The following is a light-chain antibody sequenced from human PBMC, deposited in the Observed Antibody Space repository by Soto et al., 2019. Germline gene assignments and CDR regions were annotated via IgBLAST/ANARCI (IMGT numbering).Light chain of an antibody. V-gene: IGKV3-15*01. CDR1: QTVSSN. CDR3: QQSYSRVFT. J-gene: IGKJ3*01. Sequence: EIVMTQSPATLSVSPGERATLSCRASQTVSSNLAWYQQKPGQAPRLLIFSASTRAPDIPARFSGSGSGTEFTLTISSLQSEDFAIYYCQQSYSRVFTFGPGTKVDF. CDR2: SAS.